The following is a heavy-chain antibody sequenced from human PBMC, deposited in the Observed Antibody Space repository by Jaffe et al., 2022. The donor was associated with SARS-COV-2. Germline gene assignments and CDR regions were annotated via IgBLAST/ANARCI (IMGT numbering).Heavy chain of an antibody. D-gene: IGHD6-19*01. J-gene: IGHJ5*02. CDR3: ARDVRGSSGLWSPQNNWFDP. Sequence: QVQLQESGPGLVKPSQTLSLTCTVSGASISSGSYYWTWIRQPAGKGLEWIGRIYTSGSTNYNPSLKSRVTISIDTSKNQFSLKLTSVTAADTAVYYCARDVRGSSGLWSPQNNWFDPWGQGTLVTVSS. CDR2: IYTSGST. CDR1: GASISSGSYY. V-gene: IGHV4-61*02.